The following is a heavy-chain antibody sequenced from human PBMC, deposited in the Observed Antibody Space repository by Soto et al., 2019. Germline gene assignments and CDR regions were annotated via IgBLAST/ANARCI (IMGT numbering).Heavy chain of an antibody. CDR2: IKQDGSEK. V-gene: IGHV3-7*05. CDR3: ARERQLWLH. CDR1: GFTCSSYW. D-gene: IGHD3-16*01. J-gene: IGHJ4*02. Sequence: EVQLVESGGGLVQPGGSLRLSCAASGFTCSSYWMSWVRQAPGKGLEWVANIKQDGSEKYYVDSVNGRFTISRDNAKSSIYLPMTRLRAEATGVYYGARERQLWLHWGQGTLVTVSS.